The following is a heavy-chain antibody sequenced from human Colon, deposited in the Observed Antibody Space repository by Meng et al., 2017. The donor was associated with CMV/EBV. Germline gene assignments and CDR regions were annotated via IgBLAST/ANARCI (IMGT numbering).Heavy chain of an antibody. CDR1: GFTFSNYG. CDR2: IRHDGSNK. V-gene: IGHV3-30*02. J-gene: IGHJ4*02. Sequence: GESLKISCAASGFTFSNYGMHWVRQAPGKGLEWVAYIRHDGSNKYYGNSVKGRFTISRDNSKNTLYLQMNSLRAEDTAVYYCARDLQLEYYFDYWGQGTLVTVSS. CDR3: ARDLQLEYYFDY. D-gene: IGHD1-1*01.